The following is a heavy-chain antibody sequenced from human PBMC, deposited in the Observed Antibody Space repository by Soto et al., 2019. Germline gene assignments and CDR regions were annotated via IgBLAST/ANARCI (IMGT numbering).Heavy chain of an antibody. J-gene: IGHJ5*01. CDR2: IYYSGST. D-gene: IGHD2-15*01. CDR1: SGSINSYY. Sequence: QVQLQESGPGLVKPSETLSLTCTVSSGSINSYYWSWIRQPPGKGLEWIGYIYYSGSTNYNPPLKSRVTISVDTSKNQSSLKLNSVIVADTAVYYCAREGNYCSGGRCENWFDSWGQGTLVTVSS. CDR3: AREGNYCSGGRCENWFDS. V-gene: IGHV4-59*01.